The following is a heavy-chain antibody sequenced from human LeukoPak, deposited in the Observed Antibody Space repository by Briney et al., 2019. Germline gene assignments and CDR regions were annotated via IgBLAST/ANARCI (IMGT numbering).Heavy chain of an antibody. CDR3: ARGLWFGELPLNYFDY. J-gene: IGHJ4*02. CDR1: GGSISSYY. D-gene: IGHD3-10*01. Sequence: SETLSLTCTVSGGSISSYYWSWIRQPPGKGLEWIGYIYYSGSTNYNPSLKSRVTISVDTSKNQFSLKLRSLTAADTAVYYCARGLWFGELPLNYFDYWGQGTLVTVSS. V-gene: IGHV4-59*01. CDR2: IYYSGST.